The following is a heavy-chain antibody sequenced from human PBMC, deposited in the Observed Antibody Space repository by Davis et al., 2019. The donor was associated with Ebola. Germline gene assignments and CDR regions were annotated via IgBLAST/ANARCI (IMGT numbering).Heavy chain of an antibody. J-gene: IGHJ4*02. V-gene: IGHV4-59*11. Sequence: PSETLSLTCTVSGGSISSHYWSWIRQPPGKGLEWIGYIYYSGSTNYNPSLKSRVTISVDTSKNQFSLKLSSVTAADTAVYYCARGRSFAATNTFDYWGQGTLVTVSS. CDR2: IYYSGST. CDR1: GGSISSHY. CDR3: ARGRSFAATNTFDY. D-gene: IGHD5-12*01.